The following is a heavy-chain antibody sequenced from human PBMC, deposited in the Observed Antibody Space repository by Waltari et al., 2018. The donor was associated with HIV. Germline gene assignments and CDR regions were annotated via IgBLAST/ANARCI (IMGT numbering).Heavy chain of an antibody. CDR2: IYSCGTT. J-gene: IGHJ2*01. CDR3: ARHGGGYHYGWYFDL. Sequence: EVQLVESGGGLIQPGGSLRLSCAASGFTVNDNYMSWVRQAPGKGLEWVSVIYSCGTTYSAASVKGRFTISRDDSKNTVYLQLNSLRAEDTAIYYCARHGGGYHYGWYFDLWGRGTLVTVSS. D-gene: IGHD3-22*01. V-gene: IGHV3-53*01. CDR1: GFTVNDNY.